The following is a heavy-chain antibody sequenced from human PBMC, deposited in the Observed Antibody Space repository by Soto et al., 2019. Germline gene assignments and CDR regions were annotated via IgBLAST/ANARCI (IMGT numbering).Heavy chain of an antibody. J-gene: IGHJ4*02. Sequence: QVQLVQSGAEVKKPGASVKVSCKASGYTFTSYYMHWVRQAPGQGLEWMGIINPSGGSTSYAQKFQGRVTMTRDTSMSTVYMELSSLRSEDTAVYYCARDRERWPFDYWGQGTLVTVSS. CDR1: GYTFTSYY. CDR3: ARDRERWPFDY. CDR2: INPSGGST. V-gene: IGHV1-46*01.